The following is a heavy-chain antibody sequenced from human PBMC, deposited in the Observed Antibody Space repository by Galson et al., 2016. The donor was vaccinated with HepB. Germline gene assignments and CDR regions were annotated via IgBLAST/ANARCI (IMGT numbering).Heavy chain of an antibody. D-gene: IGHD5-18*01. Sequence: SLRLSCAASGFTFSDYYMSWIRQGPGKGLEWVSYISSSGSYTNYADSVKDRFTISRDNPKNSLYLQMNSLRVEDTAVYYCARDYSGQLWLLGGFDYWGQGTLVTVSS. CDR1: GFTFSDYY. J-gene: IGHJ4*02. CDR2: ISSSGSYT. V-gene: IGHV3-11*06. CDR3: ARDYSGQLWLLGGFDY.